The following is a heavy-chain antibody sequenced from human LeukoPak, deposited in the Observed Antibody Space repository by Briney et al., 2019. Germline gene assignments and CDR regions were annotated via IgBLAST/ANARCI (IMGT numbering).Heavy chain of an antibody. Sequence: SQTLSLTCAVSGGSISSGGYPWSWIRQPPGKGLEWIGYIYHSGSTYYNPSLKSRVTISVDRSKNQFSLKLSSVTAADTAVYYCARSPLMVRGANWFDPWGQGTLVTVSS. CDR2: IYHSGST. J-gene: IGHJ5*02. CDR3: ARSPLMVRGANWFDP. V-gene: IGHV4-30-2*01. CDR1: GGSISSGGYP. D-gene: IGHD3-10*01.